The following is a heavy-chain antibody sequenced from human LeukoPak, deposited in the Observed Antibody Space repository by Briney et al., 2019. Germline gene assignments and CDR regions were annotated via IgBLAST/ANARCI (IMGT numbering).Heavy chain of an antibody. D-gene: IGHD4-17*01. J-gene: IGHJ4*02. CDR1: GFTFSSYG. CDR2: ISYDGSNK. V-gene: IGHV3-30*18. CDR3: AKDWGVNYGDYYGNYFDY. Sequence: GGSLRLSCAASGFTFSSYGMHWVRQAPGKGLEWVAVISYDGSNKYYADSVKGRFTISRDNSKNTLYLQMNSLRAEDTAVYYCAKDWGVNYGDYYGNYFDYWGLGTLVTVSS.